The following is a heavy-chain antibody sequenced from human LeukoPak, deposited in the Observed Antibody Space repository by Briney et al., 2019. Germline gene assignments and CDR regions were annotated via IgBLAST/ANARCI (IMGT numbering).Heavy chain of an antibody. CDR1: GFTFSDYY. J-gene: IGHJ4*02. V-gene: IGHV3-11*06. CDR2: ISSSSSYT. Sequence: GGSLRLSCAASGFTFSDYYMSWIRQAPGKGREWVSYISSSSSYTNYADSVKGRFTIYRDNAKNSLYLQMNSLRDEDTAVYYCARGLESSGWLDFDYWGQGTLVTVSS. CDR3: ARGLESSGWLDFDY. D-gene: IGHD6-19*01.